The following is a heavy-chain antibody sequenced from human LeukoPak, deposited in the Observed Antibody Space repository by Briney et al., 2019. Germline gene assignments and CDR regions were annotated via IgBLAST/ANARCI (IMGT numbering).Heavy chain of an antibody. CDR1: GFTFRSYA. Sequence: PGGSLRLSCAASGFTFRSYAMSWVRQAQGQGLELVLAISGSGTSTYYADSVKGRFTISRDNSKNTLYLQMNSLRAEDTAVYYCEGTYYYDSSDDYWGQGTLVTVSS. CDR3: EGTYYYDSSDDY. V-gene: IGHV3-23*01. CDR2: ISGSGTST. J-gene: IGHJ4*02. D-gene: IGHD3-22*01.